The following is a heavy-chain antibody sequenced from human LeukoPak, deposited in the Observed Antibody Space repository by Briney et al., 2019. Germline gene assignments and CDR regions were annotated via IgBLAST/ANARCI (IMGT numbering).Heavy chain of an antibody. V-gene: IGHV3-30*03. CDR1: GFTFSSYG. D-gene: IGHD6-13*01. Sequence: GGSLRLSCAASGFTFSSYGRHWVRQAPGKGLEWGAVISYDGSNKYDAESVKGRITISRDNSKHSLYLQMNSLRAEDTAVYYCARVPYSSSWQPIDYWGQGTLVTVSS. CDR3: ARVPYSSSWQPIDY. CDR2: ISYDGSNK. J-gene: IGHJ4*02.